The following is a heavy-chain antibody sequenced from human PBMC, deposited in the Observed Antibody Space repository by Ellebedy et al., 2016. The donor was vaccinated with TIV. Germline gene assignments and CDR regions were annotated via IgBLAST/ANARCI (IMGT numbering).Heavy chain of an antibody. J-gene: IGHJ4*02. D-gene: IGHD2-2*01. CDR2: IIPLFGTA. Sequence: SVKVSXXASGSTFSSYAVVWVRQAPGQGLEWMGGIIPLFGTANYTQKFQGRVTLTADDSTGTAYMELSSLRSDDTAVYYCARGYCTTTSCWHNFDYWGQGTLVTVSS. V-gene: IGHV1-69*13. CDR1: GSTFSSYA. CDR3: ARGYCTTTSCWHNFDY.